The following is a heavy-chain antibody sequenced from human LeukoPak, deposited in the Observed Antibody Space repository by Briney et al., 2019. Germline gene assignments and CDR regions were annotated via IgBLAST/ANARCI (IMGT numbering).Heavy chain of an antibody. CDR3: ARDRAAGTDGDAFDI. J-gene: IGHJ3*02. CDR1: GGSISSGDYY. Sequence: SETLSLTCTVSGGSISSGDYYWSWIRRHPGKGLEWIGYIYYSGSTYYNPSLKSRVTISLDTSKNQFSLKLSSVTAADTAVYYCARDRAAGTDGDAFDIWGQGTMVTVSS. CDR2: IYYSGST. V-gene: IGHV4-31*03. D-gene: IGHD6-13*01.